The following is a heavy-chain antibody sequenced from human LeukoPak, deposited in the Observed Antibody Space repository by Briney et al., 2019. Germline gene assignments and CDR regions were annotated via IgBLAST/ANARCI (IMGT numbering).Heavy chain of an antibody. D-gene: IGHD3-3*01. CDR3: ARDLTDFWSGYRSGDAFDI. CDR1: GYTFTSYG. V-gene: IGHV1-18*01. Sequence: ASVKVSCKASGYTFTSYGISWVRPAPGQGLEWMGWLSAYNGNTNYTQKLQGRVTMTTDTSTSTAYMELRSLRSDDTAVYYCARDLTDFWSGYRSGDAFDIWGQGTMVTVSS. CDR2: LSAYNGNT. J-gene: IGHJ3*02.